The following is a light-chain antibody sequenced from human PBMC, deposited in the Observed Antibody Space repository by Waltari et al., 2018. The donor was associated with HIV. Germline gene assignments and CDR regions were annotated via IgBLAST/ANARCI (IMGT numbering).Light chain of an antibody. CDR3: QQYEHLLS. V-gene: IGKV1-33*01. CDR2: DAS. J-gene: IGKJ4*01. CDR1: QDITNY. Sequence: DIQMNQSPSSLSASVGDRVSITCQASQDITNYLNWYQQKPGKAPKLLVYDASNLETGVPSRFSGSGSGTRFTLTISSLQPEDFGTYYCQQYEHLLSFGGGTKVEMK.